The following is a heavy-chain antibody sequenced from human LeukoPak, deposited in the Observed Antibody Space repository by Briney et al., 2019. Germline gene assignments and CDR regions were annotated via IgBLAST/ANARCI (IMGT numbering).Heavy chain of an antibody. CDR2: INAGNGNT. CDR1: GYTFTSYA. V-gene: IGHV1-3*01. Sequence: ASVKVSCKASGYTFTSYAMHWVRQAPGQRREWMGWINAGNGNTKYSQKFQGRVTITRDTSASTAYMELSSLRSEDTAVYYCARAGFVVVPAAIYWFDPWGQGTLVTVSS. CDR3: ARAGFVVVPAAIYWFDP. J-gene: IGHJ5*02. D-gene: IGHD2-2*01.